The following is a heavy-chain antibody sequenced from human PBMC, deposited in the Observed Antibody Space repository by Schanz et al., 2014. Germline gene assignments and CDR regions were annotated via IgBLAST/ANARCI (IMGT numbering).Heavy chain of an antibody. V-gene: IGHV3-48*01. J-gene: IGHJ6*02. CDR1: GFAFSSYS. D-gene: IGHD3-10*01. Sequence: QLVGSGGGLIQPGGSLRLSCTASGFAFSSYSMNWVRQAPGKGLEWVSTIYASGATYYADSVKRRFTISRDNAKNSLFLQMNSLRVEDTAVYYCARLPVGYGSGIWDVWGQGTSVTVSS. CDR2: TIYASGAT. CDR3: ARLPVGYGSGIWDV.